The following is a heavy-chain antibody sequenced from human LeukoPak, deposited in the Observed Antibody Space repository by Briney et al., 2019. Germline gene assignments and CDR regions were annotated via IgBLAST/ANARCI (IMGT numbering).Heavy chain of an antibody. D-gene: IGHD3-22*01. CDR2: ISYDGSNK. J-gene: IGHJ3*02. CDR3: AKSSSGYTDALDI. CDR1: GFTFSSYA. Sequence: GGSLRLSCAASGFTFSSYAMHWVRQAPGKGLEWVAVISYDGSNKYYADSVKGRFTISRDNSKNTLYLQMNSQRAEDTAVYYCAKSSSGYTDALDIWGQGTMVTVSS. V-gene: IGHV3-30-3*01.